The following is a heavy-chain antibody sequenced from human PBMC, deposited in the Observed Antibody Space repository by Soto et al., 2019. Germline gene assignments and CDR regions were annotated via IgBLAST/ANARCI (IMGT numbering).Heavy chain of an antibody. Sequence: GASVQVSCMGSGYTFTGYYIHWVRQAPGQGLEWMGWIYPNRGDTNYAQKFQGRVTMTRDTSISTAYMELSSLRSDDTAVYYCARANCAGGDCSLYYVYYYAMDVWGQGTTVTVSS. V-gene: IGHV1-2*02. D-gene: IGHD2-21*02. CDR2: IYPNRGDT. CDR3: ARANCAGGDCSLYYVYYYAMDV. CDR1: GYTFTGYY. J-gene: IGHJ6*02.